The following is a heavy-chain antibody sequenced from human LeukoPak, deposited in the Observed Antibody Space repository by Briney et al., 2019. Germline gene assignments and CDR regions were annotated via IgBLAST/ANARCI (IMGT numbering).Heavy chain of an antibody. V-gene: IGHV4-39*01. CDR2: IYHSGST. D-gene: IGHD4-17*01. CDR1: GDSISSSSYY. CDR3: ARNGTVTVSGTKFNYFDY. J-gene: IGHJ4*02. Sequence: PSETLSLTCTVSGDSISSSSYYWGWIRQPPGKGLEWIGSIYHSGSTHYNPSLKSRLTIFVDTSKKQFSLKVNSVTAADTAVYYCARNGTVTVSGTKFNYFDYWGQGTLVTVSS.